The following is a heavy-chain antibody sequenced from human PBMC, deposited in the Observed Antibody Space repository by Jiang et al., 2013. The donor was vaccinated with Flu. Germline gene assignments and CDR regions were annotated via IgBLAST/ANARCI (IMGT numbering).Heavy chain of an antibody. J-gene: IGHJ4*02. D-gene: IGHD2-2*01. V-gene: IGHV5-51*01. CDR3: ARGYCSSTSCQYYFDY. CDR2: IYPGDSDT. Sequence: RQMPGKGLEWMGIIYPGDSDTRYSPSFQGQVTISADKSISTAYLQWSSLKASDTAMYYCARGYCSSTSCQYYFDYWGQGTLVTVSS.